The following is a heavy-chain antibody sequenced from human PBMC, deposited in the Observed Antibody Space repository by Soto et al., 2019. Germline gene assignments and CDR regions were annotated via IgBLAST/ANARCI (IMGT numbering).Heavy chain of an antibody. CDR1: GYTFTGYY. D-gene: IGHD2-2*02. CDR3: ARGTHIVVVPAAITFDY. J-gene: IGHJ4*02. CDR2: INPNSGGT. V-gene: IGHV1-2*04. Sequence: ASVKVSCKASGYTFTGYYMHWVRQAPGQGLEWMGWINPNSGGTNYAQKFQGWVTMTRDTSISTAYMELSRLRSDDTAVYYCARGTHIVVVPAAITFDYWGQGTLVTVSS.